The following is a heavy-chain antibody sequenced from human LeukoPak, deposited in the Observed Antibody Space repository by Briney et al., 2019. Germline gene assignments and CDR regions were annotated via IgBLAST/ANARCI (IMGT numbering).Heavy chain of an antibody. CDR3: AKEAGDRGDY. Sequence: PGGSLRLSCAASGFSFGSYGIHWVRQAPGKGLEWVAVISHEGSYQNYADSVKGRFTISRDNSKNTLYLQMNSLRAEDTAVYYCAKEAGDRGDYWGQGTLVTVSS. D-gene: IGHD7-27*01. J-gene: IGHJ4*02. CDR1: GFSFGSYG. CDR2: ISHEGSYQ. V-gene: IGHV3-30*18.